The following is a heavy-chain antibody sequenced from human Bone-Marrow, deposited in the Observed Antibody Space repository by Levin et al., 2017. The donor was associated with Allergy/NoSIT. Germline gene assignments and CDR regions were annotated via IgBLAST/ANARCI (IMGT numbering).Heavy chain of an antibody. Sequence: GGSLRLSCAASGFTFSSYAMHWVRQAPGKGLEWVAVISYDGSNKYYADSVKGRFTISRDNSKNTLYLQMNSLRAEDTAVYYCARDRRSSGRYYYYGMDVWGQGTTVTVSS. J-gene: IGHJ6*02. CDR2: ISYDGSNK. CDR1: GFTFSSYA. V-gene: IGHV3-30*04. D-gene: IGHD6-19*01. CDR3: ARDRRSSGRYYYYGMDV.